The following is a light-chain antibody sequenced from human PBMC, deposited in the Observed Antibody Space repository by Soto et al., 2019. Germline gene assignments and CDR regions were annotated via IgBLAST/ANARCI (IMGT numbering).Light chain of an antibody. Sequence: DIQMTQSPSTLSASIGDRVTITCRASQSVDSWLAWYQQQPGKAPKLLIYKASSLQTGVPSRFSCSGSSTVFTITIFSLQPDDLPTYYCPHHDDYSRVFGQGTKVEIK. CDR3: PHHDDYSRV. CDR1: QSVDSW. CDR2: KAS. J-gene: IGKJ1*01. V-gene: IGKV1-5*03.